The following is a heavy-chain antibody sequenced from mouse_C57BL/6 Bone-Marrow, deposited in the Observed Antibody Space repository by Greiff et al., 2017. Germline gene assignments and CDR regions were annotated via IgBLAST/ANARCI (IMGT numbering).Heavy chain of an antibody. CDR3: ARTTADY. CDR1: GYTFTDYY. D-gene: IGHD1-2*01. Sequence: EVQLQESGPVLVKPGASVKMSCKASGYTFTDYYMNWVKQSPGKSLEWIGVINPYNGGTSYNQKFKGKATLTVDKSSSTAYMELNSLTSEDSAVYYCARTTADYWGQGTTLTVSS. CDR2: INPYNGGT. J-gene: IGHJ2*01. V-gene: IGHV1-19*01.